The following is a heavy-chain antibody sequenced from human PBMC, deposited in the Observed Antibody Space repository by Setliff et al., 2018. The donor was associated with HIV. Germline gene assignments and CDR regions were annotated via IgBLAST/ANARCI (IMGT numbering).Heavy chain of an antibody. CDR1: VGSFTNYF. CDR2: INHSGST. J-gene: IGHJ4*02. D-gene: IGHD6-6*01. V-gene: IGHV4-34*01. Sequence: PSETLSLTCAVDVGSFTNYFWNWIRQPPGKGLEWIGEINHSGSTNYNPSLKGRVVMSVDTSKRQFSLSLNSVTAADTAMYYYVTGSAARPFDYWGQGTLVTVSS. CDR3: VTGSAARPFDY.